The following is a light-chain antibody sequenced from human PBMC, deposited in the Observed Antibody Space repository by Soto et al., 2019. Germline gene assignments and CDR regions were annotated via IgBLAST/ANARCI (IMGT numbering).Light chain of an antibody. J-gene: IGKJ1*01. CDR3: QQRTDRPPWT. CDR2: DAS. CDR1: QTISRNY. V-gene: IGKV3-11*01. Sequence: ELVLTQSPGTLSLSPGESATVSCRASQTISRNYLVWYQKKPGQAPRLLIHDASTRATGIPARFSGSGSGTEFILTISSLEPEDFAVYYCQQRTDRPPWTFGQGTKVDIK.